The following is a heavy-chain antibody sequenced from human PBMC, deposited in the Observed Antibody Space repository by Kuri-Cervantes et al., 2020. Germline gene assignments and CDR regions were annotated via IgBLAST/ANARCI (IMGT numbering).Heavy chain of an antibody. CDR3: ASSGQLGF. J-gene: IGHJ4*02. V-gene: IGHV4-34*01. CDR2: INHSGST. D-gene: IGHD6-13*01. CDR1: GGSFSGYY. Sequence: SETLSLTCAVYGGSFSGYYWSWIRQPPGKWLEWIGEINHSGSTNYNPSLKSRVTISVDTSKNQFSLKLSSMTAADTAVYYCASSGQLGFWGQGTLVTVSS.